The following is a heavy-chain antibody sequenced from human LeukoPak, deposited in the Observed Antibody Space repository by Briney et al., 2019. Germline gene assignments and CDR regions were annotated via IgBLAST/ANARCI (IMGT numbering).Heavy chain of an antibody. CDR2: FYYSGNT. V-gene: IGHV4-39*01. J-gene: IGHJ4*02. CDR3: AKLYNSGSYFGH. CDR1: GDSVSNTNYY. Sequence: PSETLSLTCTVSGDSVSNTNYYWGWIRQPPGKGLEWIGTFYYSGNTYYNPSLKSRVTISVDTSKNQLSLILSSVTAADTAVYYCAKLYNSGSYFGHWGQGALITVSS. D-gene: IGHD3-10*01.